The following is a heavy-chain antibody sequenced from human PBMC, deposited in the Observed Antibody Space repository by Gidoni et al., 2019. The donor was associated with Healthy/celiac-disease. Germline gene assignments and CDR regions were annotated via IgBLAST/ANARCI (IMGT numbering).Heavy chain of an antibody. D-gene: IGHD4-17*01. CDR3: ARVGLTPTVTRVGPFDY. V-gene: IGHV4-31*03. CDR1: GGSISSGGYY. J-gene: IGHJ4*02. Sequence: QVQLQESGPGLVKPSQTLSLTCTVSGGSISSGGYYWSWIRQTPGKGLEWIGYISSSVSTYYNPSLKSRVTISVDTSKNHFSLKLSSVTAADTAVYYCARVGLTPTVTRVGPFDYWGQGTLVTVSS. CDR2: ISSSVST.